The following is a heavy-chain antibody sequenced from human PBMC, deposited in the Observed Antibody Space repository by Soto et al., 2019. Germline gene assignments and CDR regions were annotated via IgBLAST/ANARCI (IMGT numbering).Heavy chain of an antibody. V-gene: IGHV1-69*06. J-gene: IGHJ5*02. D-gene: IGHD5-12*01. CDR1: GGTFSSYA. CDR3: ARGAFIVATIPDRFDP. Sequence: VASVKVSCKASGGTFSSYAISWVRQAPGQGLEWMGGIIPIFGTANYAQKFQGRVTITADKSTSTAYMELSSLRSEDTAVYYCARGAFIVATIPDRFDPWGQGTLVTVSS. CDR2: IIPIFGTA.